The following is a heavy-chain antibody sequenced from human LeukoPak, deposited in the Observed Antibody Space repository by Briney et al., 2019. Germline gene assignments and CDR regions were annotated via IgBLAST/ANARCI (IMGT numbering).Heavy chain of an antibody. V-gene: IGHV4-4*02. CDR2: VHLDGRT. CDR1: GGSVTSTNW. J-gene: IGHJ6*02. D-gene: IGHD3-22*01. CDR3: ARGRYYDSSGHSRYYGLDV. Sequence: SETLSLTCAVSGGSVTSTNWWTWVRQPPGKGLEWIGEVHLDGRTNYNPSLTGRLTLSVDLYENHISLKLTSVTAADTAVYYCARGRYYDSSGHSRYYGLDVWGQGTTVTVSS.